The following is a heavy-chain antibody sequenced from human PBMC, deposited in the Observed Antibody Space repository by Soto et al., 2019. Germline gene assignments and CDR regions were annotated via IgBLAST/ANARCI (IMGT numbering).Heavy chain of an antibody. Sequence: SETLSLTCAVSGGSISSGGYSWSWIRQPPGKGLEWIGYIYHSGSTYYNPSLKSRVTISVDRSKNQFSLKLSSVTAADTAVYYCARERRDTRSMDVWGQGTTVTVSS. D-gene: IGHD5-18*01. J-gene: IGHJ6*02. CDR3: ARERRDTRSMDV. CDR1: GGSISSGGYS. CDR2: IYHSGST. V-gene: IGHV4-30-2*01.